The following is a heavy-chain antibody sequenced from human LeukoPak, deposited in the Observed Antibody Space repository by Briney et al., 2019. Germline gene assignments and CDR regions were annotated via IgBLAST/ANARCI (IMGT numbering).Heavy chain of an antibody. CDR1: GFAFSIDA. CDR3: AKAGSGWYFDY. CDR2: ISGSGST. Sequence: PGXSLRLSCTAAGFAFSIDARSWVRQAPGKGLEWVSLISGSGSTYYSDSVKGRFTISKENSKNTISLQVNSLRAEDTAIYYCAKAGSGWYFDYWGQGTLVTVSS. D-gene: IGHD6-19*01. J-gene: IGHJ4*02. V-gene: IGHV3-23*01.